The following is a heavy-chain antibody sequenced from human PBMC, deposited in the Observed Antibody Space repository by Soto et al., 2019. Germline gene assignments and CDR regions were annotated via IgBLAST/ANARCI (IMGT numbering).Heavy chain of an antibody. D-gene: IGHD4-17*01. CDR2: IIPILGIA. V-gene: IGHV1-69*02. CDR1: GGTFSSYT. J-gene: IGHJ4*02. Sequence: GASVKVSCKASGGTFSSYTISWVRQAPGQGLEWMGRIIPILGIANYAQKFQDGVTITADKSTSTAYMELSSLRSEDTAVYYCARGPLNYGDLKFDYWGQGTLVTVSS. CDR3: ARGPLNYGDLKFDY.